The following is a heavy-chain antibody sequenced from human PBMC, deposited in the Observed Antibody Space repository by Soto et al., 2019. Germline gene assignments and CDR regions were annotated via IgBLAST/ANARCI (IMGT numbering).Heavy chain of an antibody. J-gene: IGHJ4*02. Sequence: QVQLQESGPGLVKPSQTLSLTCTVSGGSISSGDYYWSWIRQPPGKGLEWIGYIYYSGSTYYNPSLKSRVTISVDTSKNQFSLKLSSVTAADTAVYYCARGVRYCSGGSCYIVRLGYWGQGTLVTVSS. CDR1: GGSISSGDYY. V-gene: IGHV4-30-4*01. D-gene: IGHD2-15*01. CDR3: ARGVRYCSGGSCYIVRLGY. CDR2: IYYSGST.